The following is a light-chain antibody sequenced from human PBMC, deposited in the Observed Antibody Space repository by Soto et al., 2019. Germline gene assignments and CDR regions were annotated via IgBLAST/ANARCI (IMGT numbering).Light chain of an antibody. CDR2: GAS. V-gene: IGKV3-15*01. Sequence: EIVITQSPATLSVSPGERSTLAGRASQSVSSNLAWYQQKPGQAPRLLIYGASTRATGIPARFSGSGSGTEFTLTISSLQPDDFATYYCQHYNSYSEAFGQGTKVDIK. CDR1: QSVSSN. J-gene: IGKJ1*01. CDR3: QHYNSYSEA.